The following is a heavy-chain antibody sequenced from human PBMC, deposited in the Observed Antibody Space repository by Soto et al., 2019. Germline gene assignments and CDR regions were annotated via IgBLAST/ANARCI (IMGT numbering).Heavy chain of an antibody. Sequence: RAETLSLTCALYGGSFDGYYWSWIRQSPGKGLEWIGEIHHSGSTKYNPSLKSRVSLSVDTSTKQFSLKMTSMTAADTAVYYRAKGGYSGYDLVPEYLAIWGQGTLVTVSS. D-gene: IGHD5-12*01. J-gene: IGHJ4*02. CDR1: GGSFDGYY. CDR2: IHHSGST. CDR3: AKGGYSGYDLVPEYLAI. V-gene: IGHV4-34*01.